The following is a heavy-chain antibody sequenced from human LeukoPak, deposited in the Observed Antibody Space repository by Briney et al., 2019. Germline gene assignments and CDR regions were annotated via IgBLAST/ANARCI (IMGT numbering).Heavy chain of an antibody. Sequence: GRSLRLSCAASGFTFDDYAMHWVRQAPGKGLEWVSGISWNSGTIYYADSVKGRFTISRDDAKNSLYLQMHSLRAEDTALYYCAKRSAAGTVGYFDYWGQGTLVTVSS. V-gene: IGHV3-9*01. CDR1: GFTFDDYA. CDR3: AKRSAAGTVGYFDY. D-gene: IGHD6-13*01. J-gene: IGHJ4*02. CDR2: ISWNSGTI.